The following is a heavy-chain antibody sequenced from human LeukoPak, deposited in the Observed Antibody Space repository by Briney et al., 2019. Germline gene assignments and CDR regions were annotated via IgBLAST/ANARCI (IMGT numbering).Heavy chain of an antibody. J-gene: IGHJ5*02. V-gene: IGHV1-2*02. CDR1: GYTFTGYY. D-gene: IGHD5-12*01. Sequence: ASVKVSCKASGYTFTGYYMHGVRQAPGQGLEWMGWINPNSGGTNYAQKFQGRVTMTRDTSISTAYMELSRLRSDDTAVYYCARDVDIVATSSCWFDPWGQGTLVTVSS. CDR3: ARDVDIVATSSCWFDP. CDR2: INPNSGGT.